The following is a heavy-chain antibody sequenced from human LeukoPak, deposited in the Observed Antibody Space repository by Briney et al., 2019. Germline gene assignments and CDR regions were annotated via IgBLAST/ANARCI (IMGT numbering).Heavy chain of an antibody. V-gene: IGHV3-21*01. CDR1: GFTFSSYN. CDR2: ISSSSSYI. J-gene: IGHJ5*02. D-gene: IGHD3-10*01. CDR3: ARVYGSGGWFDP. Sequence: GSLRLSCADSGFTFSSYNMNWVRQAPGKGLEWVSSISSSSSYIYYADSVKGRFTISRDNAKNSLYLQMNSLRAEDTAVYYCARVYGSGGWFDPWGQGTLVTVSS.